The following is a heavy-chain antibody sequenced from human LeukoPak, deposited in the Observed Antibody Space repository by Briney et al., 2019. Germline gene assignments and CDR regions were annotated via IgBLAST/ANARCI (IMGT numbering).Heavy chain of an antibody. CDR2: ISAYNGNT. CDR1: GYTFSNYG. D-gene: IGHD2-2*01. V-gene: IGHV1-18*01. Sequence: GASVKVSCKASGYTFSNYGISWVRQAPGQGLEWMGWISAYNGNTNYAQKLQGRVTMTTDTSTSTAYMELRSLRSDDTAVYYCARVRDLHIVVVPAAMMVSWFDPWGQGTLVTVSS. CDR3: ARVRDLHIVVVPAAMMVSWFDP. J-gene: IGHJ5*02.